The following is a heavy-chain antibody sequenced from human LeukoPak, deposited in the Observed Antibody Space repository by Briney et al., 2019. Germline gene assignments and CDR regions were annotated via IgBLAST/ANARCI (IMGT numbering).Heavy chain of an antibody. J-gene: IGHJ5*02. D-gene: IGHD3-10*01. Sequence: GESLKISCKGSGYSFTSYWIGWVRQMPGKGLEWMGIIYPGDSDTRYSPSFQGQVTISADKSISTAYLQWSSLKVSDTAMYYCARATAMVRGVAIPRWFDPWAGNPGHRLL. V-gene: IGHV5-51*01. CDR3: ARATAMVRGVAIPRWFDP. CDR1: GYSFTSYW. CDR2: IYPGDSDT.